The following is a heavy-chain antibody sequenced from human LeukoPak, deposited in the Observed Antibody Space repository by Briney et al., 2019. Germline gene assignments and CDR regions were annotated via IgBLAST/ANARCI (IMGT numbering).Heavy chain of an antibody. Sequence: GGSLRLSCAVSGLTLNNYGMTWVRQAPGKGLEWVAGISDNGGSTKYADSVKGRFTISRDNAKNSLYLQMNSLRAEDTAVYYCARVPARDCSSTSCYTPKHNYYYYYYMDVWGKGTTVTVSS. D-gene: IGHD2-2*02. CDR3: ARVPARDCSSTSCYTPKHNYYYYYYMDV. CDR1: GLTLNNYG. CDR2: ISDNGGST. V-gene: IGHV3-23*01. J-gene: IGHJ6*03.